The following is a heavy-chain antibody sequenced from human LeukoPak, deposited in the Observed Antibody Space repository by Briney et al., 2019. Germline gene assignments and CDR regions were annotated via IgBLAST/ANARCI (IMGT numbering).Heavy chain of an antibody. CDR2: INPNSGGT. J-gene: IGHJ3*02. V-gene: IGHV1-2*02. D-gene: IGHD1-26*01. CDR3: ARGSGSQIAFDI. Sequence: ASVKVSCKASGYTFTGYYIHWVRQAPGQGLEWLGWINPNSGGTNYAQKFQGRVTMTRDTSISTAYMELSSLRSEDTAVYYCARGSGSQIAFDIWGQGTMVTVSS. CDR1: GYTFTGYY.